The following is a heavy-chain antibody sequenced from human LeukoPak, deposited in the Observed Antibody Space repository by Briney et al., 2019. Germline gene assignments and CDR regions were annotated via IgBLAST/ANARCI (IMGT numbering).Heavy chain of an antibody. J-gene: IGHJ4*02. V-gene: IGHV4-61*02. CDR1: GGSISSGSYY. CDR3: ARQLAGLAPPGFIDS. D-gene: IGHD3-3*02. CDR2: IYTSGST. Sequence: SETLSLTCTVSGGSISSGSYYWSWIRQPAGKGLEWIGRIYTSGSTNYNPSLKSRVTISLDTSKNQFSLHLTSVTAADTAVYYCARQLAGLAPPGFIDSWGQGTLVTVSS.